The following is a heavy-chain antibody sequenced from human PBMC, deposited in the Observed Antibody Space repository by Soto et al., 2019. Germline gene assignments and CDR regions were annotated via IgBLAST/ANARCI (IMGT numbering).Heavy chain of an antibody. V-gene: IGHV4-30-4*01. D-gene: IGHD1-26*01. CDR2: MYYTGKT. CDR3: ARVYGRGDYFDF. CDR1: GTTISSGDHY. J-gene: IGHJ4*02. Sequence: QVQLQESGPGLVKPSQTLSLTCTVSGTTISSGDHYWSWIRQAPGKGLEWIGYMYYTGKTYYNTSPXTXXTLSVDTSQNQFSLKMTSGTAADTAMYFCARVYGRGDYFDFWGRGTLVSVSS.